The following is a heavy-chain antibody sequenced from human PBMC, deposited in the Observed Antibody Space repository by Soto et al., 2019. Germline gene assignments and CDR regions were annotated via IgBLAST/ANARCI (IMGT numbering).Heavy chain of an antibody. CDR1: NGSSGGFY. Sequence: ETLSLNYAISNGSSGGFYWTRIRQSPEKGLEWIGQIYFSGSTIYSPSFQSRVTLSVDSSKSQVALRLTSVTAADTAVYFCARASGLSIYNWFDPWGQGILVTVSS. J-gene: IGHJ5*02. CDR3: ARASGLSIYNWFDP. CDR2: IYFSGST. D-gene: IGHD3-10*01. V-gene: IGHV4-34*11.